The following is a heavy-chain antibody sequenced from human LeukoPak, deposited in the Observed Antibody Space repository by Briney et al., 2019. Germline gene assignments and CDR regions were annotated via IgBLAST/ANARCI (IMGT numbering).Heavy chain of an antibody. D-gene: IGHD5-18*01. CDR3: AKGYPDLYYYYYMDV. CDR1: GGSISSGDYY. V-gene: IGHV4-30-4*08. Sequence: PSQTLSLTCTVSGGSISSGDYYWSWIRQPPGKGLEWIGEINHSGSTNYNPSLKSRVTISVDTSKNQFSLKLSSVTAANTAVYYCAKGYPDLYYYYYMDVWGKGTTVTVSS. J-gene: IGHJ6*03. CDR2: INHSGST.